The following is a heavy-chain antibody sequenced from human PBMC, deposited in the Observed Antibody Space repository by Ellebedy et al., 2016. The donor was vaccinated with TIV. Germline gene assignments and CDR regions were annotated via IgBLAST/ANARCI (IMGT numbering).Heavy chain of an antibody. CDR2: FTSLSTYI. CDR1: GIHFISHT. V-gene: IGHV3-21*01. CDR3: VSGFMYCASRTCSTH. Sequence: GESLKIFCAASGIHFISHTMNWVRQAPGKGLELVSSFTSLSTYIYYADSVKGRFTISRDNAEDSLFLEMNSLRAEDTAIYYCVSGFMYCASRTCSTHWGQGALVTVSS. D-gene: IGHD2-2*01. J-gene: IGHJ4*02.